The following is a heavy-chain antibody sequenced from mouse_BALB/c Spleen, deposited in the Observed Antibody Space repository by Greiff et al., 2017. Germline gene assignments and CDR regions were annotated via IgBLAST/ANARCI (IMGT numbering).Heavy chain of an antibody. CDR3: ARAGLLRSPFAY. V-gene: IGHV5-9-4*01. CDR1: GFTFSSYA. CDR2: ISSGGSYT. Sequence: EVQRVESGGGLVKPGGSLKLSCAASGFTFSSYAMSWVRQSPEKRLEWVAEISSGGSYTYYPDTVTGRFTISRDNAKNTLYLEMSSLRSEDTAMYYCARAGLLRSPFAYWGQGTLVTVSA. J-gene: IGHJ3*01. D-gene: IGHD1-1*01.